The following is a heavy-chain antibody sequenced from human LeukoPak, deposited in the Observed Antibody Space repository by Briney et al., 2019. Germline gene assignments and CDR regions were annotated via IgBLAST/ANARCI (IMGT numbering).Heavy chain of an antibody. J-gene: IGHJ3*02. CDR1: GGSISSGGYY. CDR3: ARDLPSYSGSYEDAFDI. D-gene: IGHD1-26*01. Sequence: PSETLSLTCTVSGGSISSGGYYWSWIRQPPGKGLEWIGYIYHSGSTYYNPSLKSRVTISVDRSKNQFSLKLSSVTAADTAVYYCARDLPSYSGSYEDAFDIWGQGTMVTVSS. V-gene: IGHV4-30-2*01. CDR2: IYHSGST.